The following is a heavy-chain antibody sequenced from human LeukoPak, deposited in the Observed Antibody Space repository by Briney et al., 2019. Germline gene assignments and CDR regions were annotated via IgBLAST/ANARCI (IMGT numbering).Heavy chain of an antibody. CDR1: GHMFTDYY. CDR2: MNVDSGGT. J-gene: IGHJ4*02. D-gene: IGHD6-19*01. Sequence: ASVKVSCKASGHMFTDYYMHWVRQAPGQGLEWMGWMNVDSGGTKYAQKFQGRVTMTRDTSISTAFMDLARLRSDDTAEYYCARDSKVTGTSFDSWGQGTLVTVSS. V-gene: IGHV1-2*02. CDR3: ARDSKVTGTSFDS.